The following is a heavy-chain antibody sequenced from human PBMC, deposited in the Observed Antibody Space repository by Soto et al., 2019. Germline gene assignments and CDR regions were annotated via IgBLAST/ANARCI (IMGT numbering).Heavy chain of an antibody. CDR2: ISSSSSYI. V-gene: IGHV3-21*01. Sequence: PGGSLRLSCAASGFTFSSYSMNWVRQAPGKGLEWVSSISSSSSYIYYADSVKGRFTISRDNAKNSLYLQMNSLRAEDTAVYYCARVWRRGRWLQPGPFDYWGQGTLVTVSS. CDR1: GFTFSSYS. CDR3: ARVWRRGRWLQPGPFDY. J-gene: IGHJ4*02. D-gene: IGHD3-16*01.